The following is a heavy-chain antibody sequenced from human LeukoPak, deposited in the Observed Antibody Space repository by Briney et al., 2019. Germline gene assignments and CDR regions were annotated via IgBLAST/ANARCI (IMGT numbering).Heavy chain of an antibody. CDR2: MNPNSGNT. J-gene: IGHJ5*02. Sequence: GASVKVSCKASGYTFTSYDINWVRQATGQGLEWMEWMNPNSGNTGYAQKFQGRVTMTRNTSISTAYMELSSLRSKDTAVYYCARARLVIGNWFDPWGQGTLVTVSS. V-gene: IGHV1-8*01. CDR1: GYTFTSYD. CDR3: ARARLVIGNWFDP. D-gene: IGHD3-9*01.